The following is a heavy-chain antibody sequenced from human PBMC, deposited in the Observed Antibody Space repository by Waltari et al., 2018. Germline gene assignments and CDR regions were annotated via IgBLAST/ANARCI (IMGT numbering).Heavy chain of an antibody. Sequence: QVQLQESGPGLVQPSETLSLTCAVSVYSISTGYYWGWIRQPPGKGLEWIGSIYHSGRTYYNPPLNSRVTISVDTAKNQFSLKMSSVTAADTAVYYCASAVAGNDAFDIWGQGTMVTVSS. J-gene: IGHJ3*02. V-gene: IGHV4-38-2*01. D-gene: IGHD6-19*01. CDR2: IYHSGRT. CDR3: ASAVAGNDAFDI. CDR1: VYSISTGYY.